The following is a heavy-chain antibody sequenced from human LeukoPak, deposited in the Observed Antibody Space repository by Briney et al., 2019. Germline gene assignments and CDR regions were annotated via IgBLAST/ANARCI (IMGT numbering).Heavy chain of an antibody. D-gene: IGHD6-13*01. CDR3: AGGQQLGPSEGKNYGMDV. J-gene: IGHJ6*02. CDR2: ISGSGGST. CDR1: GFTFSSYA. V-gene: IGHV3-23*01. Sequence: GGSLRLSCAAAGFTFSSYAMSWVRQAPGKGLEWVSAISGSGGSTYYADSVKGRFTISRDNSKNTLYLQMNSLRAEDTAVYYCAGGQQLGPSEGKNYGMDVWGQGTTVTVSS.